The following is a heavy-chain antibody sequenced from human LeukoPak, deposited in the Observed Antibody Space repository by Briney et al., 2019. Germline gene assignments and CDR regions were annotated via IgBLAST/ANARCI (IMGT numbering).Heavy chain of an antibody. CDR2: ISGSGGST. Sequence: PGGSLRLSCAASGFTFSSYAMSWVRQAPGKGLEWVSAISGSGGSTYYADSVKGRFTISRDNSKNTLYLQMNSLRAEDTAVYYCAKDELWFGEPYGFDPWGQGTLVTVSS. J-gene: IGHJ5*02. V-gene: IGHV3-23*01. CDR3: AKDELWFGEPYGFDP. D-gene: IGHD3-10*01. CDR1: GFTFSSYA.